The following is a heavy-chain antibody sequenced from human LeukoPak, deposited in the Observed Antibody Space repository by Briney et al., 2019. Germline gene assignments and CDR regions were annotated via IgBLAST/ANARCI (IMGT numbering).Heavy chain of an antibody. V-gene: IGHV1-2*02. CDR1: GYTFTAYY. CDR2: ITPSSGGT. J-gene: IGHJ4*02. CDR3: ARFDSSGYSLYY. D-gene: IGHD3-22*01. Sequence: ASVKLSCKASGYTFTAYYMHWVRQAPGQGLEWMGWITPSSGGTDYAQNFQGRFTMTRDTSISTAYLELNRLTSEDTAVYYCARFDSSGYSLYYWGQGSLVTV.